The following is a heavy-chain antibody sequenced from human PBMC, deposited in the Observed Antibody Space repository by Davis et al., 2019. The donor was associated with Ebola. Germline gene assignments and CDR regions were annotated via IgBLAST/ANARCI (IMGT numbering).Heavy chain of an antibody. D-gene: IGHD3-10*01. J-gene: IGHJ6*02. V-gene: IGHV4-4*07. CDR2: IYTSGST. CDR1: GASISTYY. CDR3: ARGGGSGSYSYYYYYYGMDV. Sequence: PSETLSLTCSVSGASISTYYWSWIRQPAGKGLEWIGRIYTSGSTNYNPSLKSRVTMSVDTSKNQFSLKLSSVTAADTAVYYCARGGGSGSYSYYYYYYGMDVWGQGTTVTVSS.